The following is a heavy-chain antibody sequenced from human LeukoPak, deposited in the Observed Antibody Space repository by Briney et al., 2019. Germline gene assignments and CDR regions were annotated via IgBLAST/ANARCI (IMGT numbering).Heavy chain of an antibody. Sequence: GRSLRLSCAASGFTFSSYGMHWVRQAPGKGLEWVAVISYDGSNKYYADSVKGRFTISRDNSKNTLYLQMNSLRAEDTAVYYCAKAAGGRDIVVVPAARRGSYWGQGTLVTVSS. CDR2: ISYDGSNK. CDR1: GFTFSSYG. J-gene: IGHJ4*02. V-gene: IGHV3-30*18. CDR3: AKAAGGRDIVVVPAARRGSY. D-gene: IGHD2-2*01.